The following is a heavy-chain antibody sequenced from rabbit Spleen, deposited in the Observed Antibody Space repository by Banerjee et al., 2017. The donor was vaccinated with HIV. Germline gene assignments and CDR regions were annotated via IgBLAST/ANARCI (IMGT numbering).Heavy chain of an antibody. Sequence: QSLEESGGDLVKPGASLTLTCKASGFDFSSSDYMCWVRQAPGKGLEWISCIVGSSSGFTYSATWAKGRFTCSKSSSTTVTLQMTSLTAADTATYFCARLFAYAGYAGFGYATLDYFNLWGPGTLVTVS. D-gene: IGHD6-1*01. CDR1: GFDFSSSDY. V-gene: IGHV1S40*01. CDR2: IVGSSSGFT. J-gene: IGHJ4*01. CDR3: ARLFAYAGYAGFGYATLDYFNL.